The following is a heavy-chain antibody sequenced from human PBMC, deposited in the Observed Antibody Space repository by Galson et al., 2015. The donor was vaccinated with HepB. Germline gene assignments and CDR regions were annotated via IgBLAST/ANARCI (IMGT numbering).Heavy chain of an antibody. CDR1: GFTFSSYG. J-gene: IGHJ4*02. V-gene: IGHV3-33*01. CDR3: ARDLAGIAVAGIFDY. D-gene: IGHD6-19*01. Sequence: SLRLSCAASGFTFSSYGMHWVRQAPGKGLEWVAVIWYDGSNKYYADSVKGRFTISRDNSKNTLYLQMNSLRAEDTAVYYCARDLAGIAVAGIFDYWGQGTLVTVSS. CDR2: IWYDGSNK.